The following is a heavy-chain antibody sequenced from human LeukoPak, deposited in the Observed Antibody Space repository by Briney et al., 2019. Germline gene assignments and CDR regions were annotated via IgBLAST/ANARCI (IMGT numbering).Heavy chain of an antibody. CDR1: GYTFSSYY. CDR2: INPSGGST. D-gene: IGHD4-17*01. CDR3: ARGGNDYGDYAAFDI. V-gene: IGHV1-46*01. J-gene: IGHJ3*02. Sequence: ASVKVSCKASGYTFSSYYMYWVRQAPGQGLEWMGIINPSGGSTSYAQKFQGRVTMTRDTSTSTVYMELSSLRSEDTAVYYCARGGNDYGDYAAFDIWGQGTMVTVSS.